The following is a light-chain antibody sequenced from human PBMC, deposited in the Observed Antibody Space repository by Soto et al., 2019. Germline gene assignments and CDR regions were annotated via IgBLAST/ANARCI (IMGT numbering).Light chain of an antibody. CDR3: QQYNNWPLT. J-gene: IGKJ4*01. V-gene: IGKV3-15*01. Sequence: DIVMTQSPVTLSVSPGERATLSCRASQSVFSSLAWYQQKPGQAPRLLIYGASTRATGMPARFSGSGSGTEFTLTISSLQSEDFAVYYCQQYNNWPLTFGGGTKVDIK. CDR1: QSVFSS. CDR2: GAS.